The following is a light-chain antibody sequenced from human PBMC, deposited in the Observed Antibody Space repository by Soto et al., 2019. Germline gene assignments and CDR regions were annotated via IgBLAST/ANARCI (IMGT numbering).Light chain of an antibody. CDR1: QSVSSSY. CDR2: GAS. Sequence: ESVLTQSPGTLSLSPGERASLSCRASQSVSSSYLAWYEQKPGQAPRLLIYGASSRATGIPDRFSGSGSGTDFGLTITRLEPEDFAVYYCQQYGSSPRTFGQGTKVEIK. CDR3: QQYGSSPRT. J-gene: IGKJ1*01. V-gene: IGKV3-20*01.